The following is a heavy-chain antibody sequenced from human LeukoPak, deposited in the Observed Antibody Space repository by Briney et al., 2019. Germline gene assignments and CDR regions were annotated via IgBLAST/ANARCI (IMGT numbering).Heavy chain of an antibody. D-gene: IGHD2-21*02. Sequence: GRSLRLSCAASGFTFDDYAMHWVRQAPGKGLEWVSGISYSSDTIAYADSVKGRFTISRDNAKNSLYLQMNSLRAEDTALYYCAKDYCGGDCYSGWYFDLWGRGTLVTASS. CDR1: GFTFDDYA. J-gene: IGHJ2*01. CDR3: AKDYCGGDCYSGWYFDL. CDR2: ISYSSDTI. V-gene: IGHV3-9*01.